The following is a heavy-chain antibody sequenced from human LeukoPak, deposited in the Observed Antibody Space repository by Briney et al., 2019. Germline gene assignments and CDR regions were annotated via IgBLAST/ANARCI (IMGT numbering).Heavy chain of an antibody. J-gene: IGHJ4*02. CDR3: ARTFLSGDGYKVGYFDY. V-gene: IGHV3-53*01. Sequence: GGSLRLSCAASGFTVSSNYMSWVRHAPGKGLEWVSLIYIGVTTYYADSVKGRFTISRDNSKNTLYLQMNSLTAEDTAVYYCARTFLSGDGYKVGYFDYWGQGTLVTVSS. CDR1: GFTVSSNY. CDR2: IYIGVTT. D-gene: IGHD5-24*01.